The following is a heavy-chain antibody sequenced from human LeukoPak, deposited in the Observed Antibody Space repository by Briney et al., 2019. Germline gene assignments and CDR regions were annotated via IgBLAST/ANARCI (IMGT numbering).Heavy chain of an antibody. J-gene: IGHJ4*02. CDR3: ARVAIFGVVEYYFDY. CDR1: GYSISSGYY. V-gene: IGHV4-38-2*02. Sequence: SETLSLTCSVSGYSISSGYYWGWIRQPPGKGLEWIGSIYHSGRTYNNPSLKSRVTISVDTSKNQFSLKLSSVTAADTAVYYCARVAIFGVVEYYFDYWGQGTLVTVSS. CDR2: IYHSGRT. D-gene: IGHD3-3*01.